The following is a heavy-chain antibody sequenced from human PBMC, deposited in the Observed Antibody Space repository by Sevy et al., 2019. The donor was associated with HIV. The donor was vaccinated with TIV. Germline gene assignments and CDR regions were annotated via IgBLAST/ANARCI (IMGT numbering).Heavy chain of an antibody. CDR2: IQYDGSNK. Sequence: GGSLRLSCAASGFSFSSYGMHWVRQAPGKGLEWMSYIQYDGSNKDYAHSVKGRFTISRDNSKNTVYLQMNSLRVEETAVFYCVKEGGGEGGDHWGQGTLVTVSS. CDR3: VKEGGGEGGDH. J-gene: IGHJ4*02. V-gene: IGHV3-30*02. CDR1: GFSFSSYG. D-gene: IGHD3-16*01.